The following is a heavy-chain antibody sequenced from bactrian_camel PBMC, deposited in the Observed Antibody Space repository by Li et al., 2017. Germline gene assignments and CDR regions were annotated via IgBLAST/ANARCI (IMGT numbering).Heavy chain of an antibody. D-gene: IGHD2*01. CDR1: AYNYRRYC. CDR3: AAGRYMQCSDPRENYPY. Sequence: HVQLVESGGGSVQSGGALRLSCVDSAYNYRRYCMGWFRQAPGKEREGVAVIASDGRRTYAESVKGRFTISQDNTKNTLDLQMTNLQPEDTAMYRCAAGRYMQCSDPRENYPYWGQGTQVTVS. CDR2: IASDGRR. J-gene: IGHJ4*01. V-gene: IGHV3S53*01.